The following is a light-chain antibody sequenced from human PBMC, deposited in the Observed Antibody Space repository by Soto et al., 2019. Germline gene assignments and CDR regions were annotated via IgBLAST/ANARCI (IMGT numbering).Light chain of an antibody. Sequence: EIVMTQSPATLSVSPGERATLSCRASQSVSSNLAWYQQKPGQAPRLLIYDASNRATGIPARFSGSGSGTDFTLTISRLEPEDFAVYYCQQYGSSRTWTFGQGTKVDNK. CDR2: DAS. CDR1: QSVSSN. CDR3: QQYGSSRTWT. J-gene: IGKJ1*01. V-gene: IGKV3-20*01.